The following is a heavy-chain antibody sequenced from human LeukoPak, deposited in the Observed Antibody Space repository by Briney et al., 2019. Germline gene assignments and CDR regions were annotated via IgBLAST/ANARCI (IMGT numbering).Heavy chain of an antibody. D-gene: IGHD2-15*01. CDR3: ARQSRSGGPGDY. J-gene: IGHJ4*02. V-gene: IGHV4-39*01. Sequence: SETLSLTCTVSAGSISSSSYYWGWIRQPPGKGLERIGSIYYSGIIYYNPSLKSRVTISVDTSKNQFSLNLSSVTAADTAVYYCARQSRSGGPGDYWGQGTLVTVSS. CDR2: IYYSGII. CDR1: AGSISSSSYY.